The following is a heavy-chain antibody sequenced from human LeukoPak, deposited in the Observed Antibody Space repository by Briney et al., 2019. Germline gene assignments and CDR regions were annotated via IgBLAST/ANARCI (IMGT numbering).Heavy chain of an antibody. CDR1: GFTFSSYA. J-gene: IGHJ4*02. Sequence: GGSLSLSCVASGFTFSSYAMHWVRQAPGKGLEWVAVISYDGSNKYYADSVKGRFTIYRDNSKNTLYLQMNSLRAEDTAVYYCARDVEGSCYDWGQGTLVTVSS. CDR3: ARDVEGSCYD. CDR2: ISYDGSNK. D-gene: IGHD2-15*01. V-gene: IGHV3-30*04.